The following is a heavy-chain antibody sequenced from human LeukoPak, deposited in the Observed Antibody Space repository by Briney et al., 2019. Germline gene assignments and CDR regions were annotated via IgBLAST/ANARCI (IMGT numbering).Heavy chain of an antibody. Sequence: SETLSLTCTVSGGSISHYFWSWIRQPPGKALEWIGYTYYSGSTNYNPSLKSRVTISVDTSKNQFSLKLSSVTAADTAVYYCARPHYGDFDAFDIWGQGTMVTVSS. CDR1: GGSISHYF. J-gene: IGHJ3*02. D-gene: IGHD4-17*01. CDR3: ARPHYGDFDAFDI. CDR2: TYYSGST. V-gene: IGHV4-59*01.